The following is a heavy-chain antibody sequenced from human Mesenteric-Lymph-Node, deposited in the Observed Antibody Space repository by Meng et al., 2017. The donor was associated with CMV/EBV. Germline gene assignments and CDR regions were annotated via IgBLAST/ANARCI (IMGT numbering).Heavy chain of an antibody. J-gene: IGHJ4*02. CDR3: ARHQRWLKSEGGFNY. CDR2: INHSGST. Sequence: VQLLQWGAGLLKPSETLPLTCAVYGGSFSGYYWSWIRQPPGKGLEWIGEINHSGSTNYNPSLKSRVTISVNTSKNQFSLKLSSVTAADTAVYYCARHQRWLKSEGGFNYWGQGTLVTVSS. CDR1: GGSFSGYY. D-gene: IGHD4-23*01. V-gene: IGHV4-34*01.